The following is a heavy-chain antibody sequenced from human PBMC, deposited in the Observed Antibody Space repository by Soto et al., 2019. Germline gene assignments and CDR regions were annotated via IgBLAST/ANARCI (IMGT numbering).Heavy chain of an antibody. Sequence: QVHLVESGGGVVQPGSSLRLSCAASEFTFRIFAMHWLRQSPGKGLEWVAVISYDGSRKADSVKGRFTVSRDNSWNTLDLQMKSLGAEDPSIYYCARGEREDIEEVVGVGQGEYSIDVWGHGTRVTVSS. V-gene: IGHV3-30-3*01. D-gene: IGHD2-15*01. CDR3: ARGEREDIEEVVGVGQGEYSIDV. CDR2: ISYDGSRK. J-gene: IGHJ6*02. CDR1: EFTFRIFA.